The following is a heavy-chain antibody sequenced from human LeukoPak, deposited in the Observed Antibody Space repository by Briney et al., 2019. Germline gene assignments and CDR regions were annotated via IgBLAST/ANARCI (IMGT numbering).Heavy chain of an antibody. CDR1: GFTFKNYG. CDR2: ISGSGDNT. Sequence: GGSLRLSCEASGFTFKNYGMSWVRQAPGKGLEWVSAISGSGDNTYYADSVKGRFTISRDNSKNTLYLQMNSLRAEDTAVYYCAKDFWYWGQGTLVTVSS. J-gene: IGHJ4*02. V-gene: IGHV3-23*01. CDR3: AKDFWY. D-gene: IGHD3-3*01.